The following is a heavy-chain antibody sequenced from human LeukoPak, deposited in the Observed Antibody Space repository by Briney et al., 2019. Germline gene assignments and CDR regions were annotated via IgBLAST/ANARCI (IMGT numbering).Heavy chain of an antibody. CDR2: ISGSGGST. CDR1: GFTFSSYA. D-gene: IGHD6-13*01. Sequence: PGGSLRLSCAASGFTFSSYAMSWVRQAPGKGLEWVSAISGSGGSTYYADSVKGRFTISRDNSKNTLYLQMNSLRAEDTAVYYCATTGYSSSWYFDYWGQGTLVTVSS. V-gene: IGHV3-23*01. J-gene: IGHJ4*02. CDR3: ATTGYSSSWYFDY.